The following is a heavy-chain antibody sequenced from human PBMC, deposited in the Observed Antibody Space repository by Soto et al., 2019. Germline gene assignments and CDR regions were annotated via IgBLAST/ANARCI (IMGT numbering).Heavy chain of an antibody. CDR1: GYTFTGYY. Sequence: GASVKVSCKASGYTFTGYYMHWVRQAPGQGLEWMGWINPNSGGTNYAQKFQGRVTMTRDTSNSTAYMELSRLRSDDTAVYYCARGGGTYDFWSGSYDAFDIWGKWTMVTV. CDR2: INPNSGGT. V-gene: IGHV1-2*02. D-gene: IGHD3-3*01. J-gene: IGHJ3*02. CDR3: ARGGGTYDFWSGSYDAFDI.